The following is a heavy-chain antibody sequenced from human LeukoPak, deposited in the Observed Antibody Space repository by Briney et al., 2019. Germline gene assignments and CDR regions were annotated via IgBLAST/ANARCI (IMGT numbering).Heavy chain of an antibody. D-gene: IGHD3-10*01. CDR3: ARGFGAGNYYYGWFDP. Sequence: SETLSLTCAVYGGSFSGYYWSWIRKPPGKGLEWIGEINHSGSTNYNPSLKSRVTISVDTSKNQFSLMLSSVTAADTAVYYCARGFGAGNYYYGWFDPWGQGTLVSVSS. V-gene: IGHV4-34*01. CDR2: INHSGST. J-gene: IGHJ5*02. CDR1: GGSFSGYY.